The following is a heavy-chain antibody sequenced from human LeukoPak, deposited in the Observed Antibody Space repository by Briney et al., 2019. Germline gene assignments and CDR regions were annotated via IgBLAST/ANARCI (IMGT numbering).Heavy chain of an antibody. CDR2: ISHSGST. D-gene: IGHD5-24*01. J-gene: IGHJ4*02. V-gene: IGHV4-34*01. Sequence: PSETLSLTCAVYGGSFSGYYWSWIRQPPGKGLEWIGEISHSGSTNYNPSLKSRVTISVDTSKNQFSLKLSSVTAADTAVYYCAREIEMATPNPPPFDYWGQGTLVTVSS. CDR3: AREIEMATPNPPPFDY. CDR1: GGSFSGYY.